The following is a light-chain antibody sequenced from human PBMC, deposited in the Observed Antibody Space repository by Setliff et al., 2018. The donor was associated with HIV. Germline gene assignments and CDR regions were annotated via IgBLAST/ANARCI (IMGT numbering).Light chain of an antibody. V-gene: IGLV2-14*03. CDR1: SSDSGDYNS. CDR3: SSYTSINTRV. J-gene: IGLJ1*01. CDR2: DVT. Sequence: QSALTQPASVSGSPGQSITISCTGTSSDSGDYNSVSWYQQHPGKAPKLMIYDVTSRPSGISNRFSGSKSGNTASLTISGLQAGDEADYYCSSYTSINTRVFGTGTKVTVL.